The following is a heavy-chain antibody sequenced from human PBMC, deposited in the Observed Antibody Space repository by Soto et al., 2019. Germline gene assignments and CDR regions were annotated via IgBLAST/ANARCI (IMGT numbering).Heavy chain of an antibody. CDR3: ARDLNERVTPKGPNNWFDP. J-gene: IGHJ5*02. V-gene: IGHV1-69*13. CDR1: GGTFSSYA. D-gene: IGHD2-21*02. CDR2: IIPIFGTA. Sequence: GASVKVSCKASGGTFSSYAISWVRQAPGQGLEWMGGIIPIFGTANYAQKFQGRVTITADESTSTAYMELSSLRSEDTAVYYCARDLNERVTPKGPNNWFDPWGQGTLVTVSS.